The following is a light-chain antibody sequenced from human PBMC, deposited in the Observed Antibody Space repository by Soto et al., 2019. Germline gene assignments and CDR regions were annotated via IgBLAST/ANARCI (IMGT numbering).Light chain of an antibody. V-gene: IGLV1-40*01. J-gene: IGLJ1*01. CDR3: KSYARSLSGSRV. CDR2: DNT. CDR1: SSNIGAGYD. Sequence: QSVLTQPPSVSGAPGQRGTISCTGSSSNIGAGYDVHWYKQLPGTAPKLLIYDNTNRPSGVPDRFSGAKSGTSASLAITGLQAEDEADYSCKSYARSLSGSRVFGTGTKLTVL.